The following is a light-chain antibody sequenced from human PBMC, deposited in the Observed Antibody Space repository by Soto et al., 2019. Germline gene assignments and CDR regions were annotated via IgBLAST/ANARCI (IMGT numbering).Light chain of an antibody. J-gene: IGKJ1*01. CDR3: QQSSTIPRT. CDR1: QHISTY. CDR2: AAS. Sequence: DIQMTQSPSSLSASVGDRVTISSRSSQHISTYLNWYQHKPGKAPKLLVYAASTLQSGVPSRFSGSGSGTDFRLTISSLQPEDYATYYCQQSSTIPRTFSQGTKVDLK. V-gene: IGKV1-39*01.